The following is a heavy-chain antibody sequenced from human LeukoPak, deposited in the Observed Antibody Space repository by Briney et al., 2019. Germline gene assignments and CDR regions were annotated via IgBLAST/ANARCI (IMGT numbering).Heavy chain of an antibody. D-gene: IGHD2-21*01. Sequence: SETLSLTCTVSGGSISSSSYYWGWIRQPPGKGLEWIGSIYYSGSTYYNPSLKTRVTISVDTSKSQFSLKLSSVTAADTAVYYCARLGGGASDYWGQGTLVTVSS. CDR3: ARLGGGASDY. CDR1: GGSISSSSYY. V-gene: IGHV4-39*01. CDR2: IYYSGST. J-gene: IGHJ4*02.